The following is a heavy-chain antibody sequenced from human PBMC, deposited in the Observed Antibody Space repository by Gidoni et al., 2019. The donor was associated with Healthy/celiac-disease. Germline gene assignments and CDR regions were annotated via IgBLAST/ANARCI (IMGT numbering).Heavy chain of an antibody. Sequence: QVQLVQSGAEVKKPGASVKVSCKASGYTFTSYGSSWVRQAPGQGLEWMGWISAYNGNTNYAQKLQGRVTMTTDTSTSKAYMELRSLRSDDTAVYYCATDYDSSGYYWGGVYWGQGTLVTVSS. CDR2: ISAYNGNT. D-gene: IGHD3-22*01. V-gene: IGHV1-18*01. J-gene: IGHJ4*02. CDR1: GYTFTSYG. CDR3: ATDYDSSGYYWGGVY.